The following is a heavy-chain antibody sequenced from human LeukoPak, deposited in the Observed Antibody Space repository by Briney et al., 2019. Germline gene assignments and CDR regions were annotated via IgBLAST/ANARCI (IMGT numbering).Heavy chain of an antibody. D-gene: IGHD5-18*01. CDR2: ISSSGSTM. CDR1: GFTFSSYE. V-gene: IGHV3-48*03. Sequence: PGGSLRLSCAASGFTFSSYEMNWVRQAPGKGLEWVSYISSSGSTMYYADCVKGRFTISRDNAKNSLYLQMNSQRAEDTAVYYCARIQLTGLGFDPWGQGTLVTVSS. J-gene: IGHJ5*02. CDR3: ARIQLTGLGFDP.